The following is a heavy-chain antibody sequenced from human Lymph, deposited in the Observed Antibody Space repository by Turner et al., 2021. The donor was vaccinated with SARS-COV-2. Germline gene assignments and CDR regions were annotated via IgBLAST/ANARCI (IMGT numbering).Heavy chain of an antibody. CDR1: GGSISSTS. J-gene: IGHJ6*02. V-gene: IGHV4-59*08. CDR2: FYKIGSI. D-gene: IGHD1-1*01. CDR3: ARHQGSTSGYDHGMNV. Sequence: QVQLQESGPRLVRPSETLSLTCTVSGGSISSTSWSWIRQSPGRGLEWIGYFYKIGSIDYNPTLRSRVTISVDTSKNQLSLNLISVTAADTAVYYCARHQGSTSGYDHGMNVWGQGTAVIVSS.